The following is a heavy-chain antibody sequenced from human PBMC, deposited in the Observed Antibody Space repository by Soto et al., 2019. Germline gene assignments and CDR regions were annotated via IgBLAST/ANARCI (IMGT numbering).Heavy chain of an antibody. Sequence: SGPTLVNPTQTLTLTCTFSWFSLSTTGVGVGWIRQPPGKALEWLALIYWDDDKRYNPALNSRLTITKDTSKNQVVLAMTNMDPVDTATYYCVQSRCGGDCLQSYSSHSYYGLDVWGQGTPVTVSS. CDR2: IYWDDDK. V-gene: IGHV2-5*02. D-gene: IGHD2-21*02. CDR1: WFSLSTTGVG. J-gene: IGHJ6*02. CDR3: VQSRCGGDCLQSYSSHSYYGLDV.